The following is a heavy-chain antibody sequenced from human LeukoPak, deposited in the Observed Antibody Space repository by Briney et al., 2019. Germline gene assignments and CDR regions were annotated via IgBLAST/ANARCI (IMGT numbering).Heavy chain of an antibody. Sequence: GGSLRLSCAASGFTFSSYSMNWVRQAPGKGLVWVSSISSSSSYIYYADSVKGRFTISRDNAKNSLYLQMNSLRAEDTAVYYCASAWAHDAFDIWGQGTMVTVSS. V-gene: IGHV3-21*01. J-gene: IGHJ3*02. CDR1: GFTFSSYS. CDR2: ISSSSSYI. CDR3: ASAWAHDAFDI. D-gene: IGHD7-27*01.